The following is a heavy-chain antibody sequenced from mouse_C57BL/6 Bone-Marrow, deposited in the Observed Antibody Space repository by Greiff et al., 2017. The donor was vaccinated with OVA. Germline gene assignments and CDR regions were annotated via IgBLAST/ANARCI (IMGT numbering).Heavy chain of an antibody. D-gene: IGHD1-1*01. CDR2: IYPGDGDT. CDR3: ALLLRSYYFDY. Sequence: QVQLQQSGAELVRPGTSVKVSCKASGYAFTNYLIEWVKQRPGQGLEWIGRIYPGDGDTNYNGKFKGKATLTADKSSSTAYMQLSSLTSEDSAVYFCALLLRSYYFDYWGQGTTLTVSS. V-gene: IGHV1-54*01. CDR1: GYAFTNYL. J-gene: IGHJ2*01.